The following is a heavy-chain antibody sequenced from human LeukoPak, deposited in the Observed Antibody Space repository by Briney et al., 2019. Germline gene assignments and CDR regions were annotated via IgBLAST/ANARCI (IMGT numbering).Heavy chain of an antibody. D-gene: IGHD3-22*01. V-gene: IGHV4-34*01. Sequence: SETLSLTCAVYGGSFSGYYWSWIRQPPGKGLEWIGEINHSGGTNYNPSLKSRLTISVDTSKNQFSLKLTSVTAADTAVYYCARAGQYYSDSAGYFPDHWGQGTLVTVSS. J-gene: IGHJ4*02. CDR2: INHSGGT. CDR3: ARAGQYYSDSAGYFPDH. CDR1: GGSFSGYY.